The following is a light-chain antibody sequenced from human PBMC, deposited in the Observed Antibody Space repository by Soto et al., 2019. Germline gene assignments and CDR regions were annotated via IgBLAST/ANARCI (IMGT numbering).Light chain of an antibody. CDR1: GPNIGSNI. CDR2: SNS. V-gene: IGLV1-44*01. J-gene: IGLJ1*01. CDR3: AAWDDSLNGYV. Sequence: QYVLSEPPSASGNPGQRVTISCSGSGPNIGSNIVNWYQQLPGTAPKLLIYSNSQRPSGVPDRFSGSKSGTSASLAIRGLQSDDQADYYCAAWDDSLNGYVFGTGTTVTV.